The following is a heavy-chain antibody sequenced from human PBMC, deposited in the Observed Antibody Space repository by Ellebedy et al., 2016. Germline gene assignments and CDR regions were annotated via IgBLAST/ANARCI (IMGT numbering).Heavy chain of an antibody. Sequence: GGSLRLSCAASGFIFSSYWMHWVRQAPGKGLVWVSRVSGDGTSTNYADFVKGRFTISRDNVKNTVFLQMSSLRAEDTAIDYCVRDLGVTSSYLDTWGQGTLVTVSS. J-gene: IGHJ4*02. V-gene: IGHV3-74*01. CDR3: VRDLGVTSSYLDT. CDR1: GFIFSSYW. CDR2: VSGDGTST. D-gene: IGHD2/OR15-2a*01.